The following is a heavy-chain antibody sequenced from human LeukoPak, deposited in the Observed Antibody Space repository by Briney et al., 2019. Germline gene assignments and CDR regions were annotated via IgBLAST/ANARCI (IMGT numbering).Heavy chain of an antibody. V-gene: IGHV1-69*05. CDR2: IIPIFGTA. J-gene: IGHJ4*02. CDR3: ARDGETVTTSGSFMGYFDY. CDR1: GGAFSSYA. Sequence: ASVKVSSKASGGAFSSYAISWVRQAPGQGLEWMGRIIPIFGTANYAQKFQGRVTITTDVSTSTAYMELSSLRSEDTAVYYCARDGETVTTSGSFMGYFDYWGQGTLVTVSS. D-gene: IGHD4-17*01.